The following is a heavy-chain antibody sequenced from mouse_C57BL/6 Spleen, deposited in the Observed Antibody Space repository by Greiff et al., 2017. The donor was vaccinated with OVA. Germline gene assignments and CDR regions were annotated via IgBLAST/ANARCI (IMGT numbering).Heavy chain of an antibody. V-gene: IGHV5-17*01. D-gene: IGHD1-1*01. CDR3: ARPYYYGSSYFDY. J-gene: IGHJ2*01. CDR1: GSTFSDYG. Sequence: EVQLVESGGGLVKPGGSLKLSCAASGSTFSDYGMHWVRQAPEKGLEWVAYISSGSSTIYYADTVKGRFTISRDNAKNTMFMKMTSLRSEDTAMYYCARPYYYGSSYFDYWGQGTTLTVSA. CDR2: ISSGSSTI.